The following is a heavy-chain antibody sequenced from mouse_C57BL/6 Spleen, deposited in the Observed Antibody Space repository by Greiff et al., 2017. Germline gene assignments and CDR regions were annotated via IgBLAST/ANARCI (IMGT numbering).Heavy chain of an antibody. J-gene: IGHJ1*03. Sequence: EVQLVESGPGLAKPSQTLSLTCSVTGYSITSDYWNWIRKLPGNKLEYMGYISYSGSTYYNPSLKSRISITRDTSKNQYYLQLNSVTTEDTATYYCARLRSNYGYFDVWGTGTTVTVSS. CDR2: ISYSGST. CDR1: GYSITSDY. D-gene: IGHD2-5*01. CDR3: ARLRSNYGYFDV. V-gene: IGHV3-8*01.